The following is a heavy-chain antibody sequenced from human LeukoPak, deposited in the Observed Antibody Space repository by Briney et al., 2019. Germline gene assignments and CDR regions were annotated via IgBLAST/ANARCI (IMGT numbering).Heavy chain of an antibody. CDR3: ARGTYYFYDSSGYLFWFDP. CDR2: IYYSGTT. V-gene: IGHV4-59*01. J-gene: IGHJ5*02. CDR1: GASISSYY. Sequence: SETLSLTCTVSGASISSYYWTWIRQPPGKGLEWIGYIYYSGTTNYNPSLKGRATISVDTSQNQFSPTLSSVTAADTAVYYCARGTYYFYDSSGYLFWFDPWGQGTLVTVSS. D-gene: IGHD3-22*01.